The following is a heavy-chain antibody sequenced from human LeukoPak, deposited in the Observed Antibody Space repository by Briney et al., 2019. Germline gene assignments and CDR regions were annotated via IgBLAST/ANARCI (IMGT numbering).Heavy chain of an antibody. V-gene: IGHV3-7*01. J-gene: IGHJ4*02. CDR1: GFTFSDYW. Sequence: GGSLRLSCVASGFTFSDYWMTWVRQVQGKGLEWVANVGRDGSEKNYVDSVKGRFTISRDSAKKSLYLEMNSLRVEDTALYYCAKVGAWELQRVFENWGQGTLVTVSS. D-gene: IGHD1-26*01. CDR2: VGRDGSEK. CDR3: AKVGAWELQRVFEN.